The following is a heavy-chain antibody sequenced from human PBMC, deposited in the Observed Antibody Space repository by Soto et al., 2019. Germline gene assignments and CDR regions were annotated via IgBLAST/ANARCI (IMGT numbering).Heavy chain of an antibody. D-gene: IGHD3-10*01. V-gene: IGHV5-51*01. CDR1: GYSFTSYW. Sequence: GESLKISCTGSGYSFTSYWIGWVRQMPGKGLEWMGMIYPGDSDTRYSPSFQGQVTISADKAISTAYMQWSSLNASDTAMYYCARNFSAPVLSRFGYYGMDVWGQGTTVTVSS. J-gene: IGHJ6*02. CDR3: ARNFSAPVLSRFGYYGMDV. CDR2: IYPGDSDT.